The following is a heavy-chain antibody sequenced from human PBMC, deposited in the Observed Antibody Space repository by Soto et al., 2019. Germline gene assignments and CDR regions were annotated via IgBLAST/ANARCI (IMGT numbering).Heavy chain of an antibody. CDR2: ISYDGSNK. V-gene: IGHV3-30*18. CDR1: GFTFSSYG. J-gene: IGHJ6*02. Sequence: HPGGSLRLSCAASGFTFSSYGMHWFRQAPGKWLEWVAVISYDGSNKYYADSVKGRFTISRDNSKNTLYLQMNSLRAEDTAVYYCAKESIRFLEWLFDGMDVWGQGXTVTVYS. D-gene: IGHD3-3*01. CDR3: AKESIRFLEWLFDGMDV.